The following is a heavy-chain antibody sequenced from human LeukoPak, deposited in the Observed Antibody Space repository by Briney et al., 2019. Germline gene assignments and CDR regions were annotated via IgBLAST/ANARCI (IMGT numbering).Heavy chain of an antibody. V-gene: IGHV1-2*02. CDR1: GYTFTGYY. J-gene: IGHJ6*03. Sequence: ASVKVSCKASGYTFTGYYMHWVRQAPGQGLEWMGWINPNSGGTNYAQKFQGRVTMTRDTSISTAYMELNRLRSDDTAVYYCARGHGSYYYYMDVWGKGTTVTVSS. CDR2: INPNSGGT. D-gene: IGHD3-10*01. CDR3: ARGHGSYYYYMDV.